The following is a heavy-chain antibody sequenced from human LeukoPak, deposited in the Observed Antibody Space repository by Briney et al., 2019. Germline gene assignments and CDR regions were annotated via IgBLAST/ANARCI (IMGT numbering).Heavy chain of an antibody. CDR1: GYTFTGYY. J-gene: IGHJ5*02. CDR3: ARDRVRVVVVAAKVYWFDP. V-gene: IGHV1-2*02. Sequence: ASVKVSCKPSGYTFTGYYMHWVRQAPGQGLEWMGWINPNSGGTNYAQKFQGRVTMTRDTSISTAYMELSRLRSDDTAVYYCARDRVRVVVVAAKVYWFDPWGQGTLVTVSS. CDR2: INPNSGGT. D-gene: IGHD2-15*01.